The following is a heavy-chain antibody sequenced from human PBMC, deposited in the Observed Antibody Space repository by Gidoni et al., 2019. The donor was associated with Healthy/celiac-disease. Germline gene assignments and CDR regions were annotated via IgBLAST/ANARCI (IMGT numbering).Heavy chain of an antibody. CDR1: GFTFSSQG. CDR2: ISYDGSNK. CDR3: AKDYQYYYDSSGYYSYGMDV. J-gene: IGHJ6*02. Sequence: QVQLVESGGGVVQPGTSLRLSCAAAGFTFSSQGIPWVRQAPGKGLEWVAVISYDGSNKYYADSVKGRFTISRDNSKNTLYLQMNSLRAEDTAVYYCAKDYQYYYDSSGYYSYGMDVWGQGTTVTVSS. V-gene: IGHV3-30*18. D-gene: IGHD3-22*01.